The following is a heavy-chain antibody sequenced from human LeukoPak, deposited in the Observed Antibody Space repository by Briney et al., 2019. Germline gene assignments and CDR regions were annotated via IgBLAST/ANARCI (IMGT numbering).Heavy chain of an antibody. D-gene: IGHD1-20*01. CDR3: ARAEITGPVHFDY. Sequence: PGGSLRLSCAASGFTFSSSAMSWVRQAPGKGLEWVGRSRNKANSYTTEYAASVRGRFTVSRDDSKNSLFLQMNSLKTEDTAVYYCARAEITGPVHFDYWGQGTLVTVSS. J-gene: IGHJ4*02. CDR1: GFTFSSSA. CDR2: SRNKANSYTT. V-gene: IGHV3-72*01.